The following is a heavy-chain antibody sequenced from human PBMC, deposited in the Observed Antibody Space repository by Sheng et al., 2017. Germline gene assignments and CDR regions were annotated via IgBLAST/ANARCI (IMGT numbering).Heavy chain of an antibody. D-gene: IGHD5-12*01. CDR2: IHYSGTT. Sequence: QVQLQESGPGLVKSSETLSLSCTVSGGSIRSYYWSWIRQSPGKGLEWIAYIHYSGTTKYIPSLQSRVTISIDTSKNQFSLKLSSVTPADTAVYYCARSPSTYGGYVGWFDSWGQGTLVTVSS. V-gene: IGHV4-59*01. J-gene: IGHJ5*01. CDR1: GGSIRSYY. CDR3: ARSPSTYGGYVGWFDS.